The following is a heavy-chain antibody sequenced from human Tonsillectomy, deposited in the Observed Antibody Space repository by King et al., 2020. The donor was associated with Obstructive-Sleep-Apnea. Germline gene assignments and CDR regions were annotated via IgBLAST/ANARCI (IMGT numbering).Heavy chain of an antibody. J-gene: IGHJ4*02. CDR1: GFTFDAFA. Sequence: VQLVESGGGLVQPGGSLRLYCAGSGFTFDAFAMYWVRQAPGKGLEWVSGITWNGDNAGYADSVRGRFTISRDNAKNSLYLHMTSLRSDDTAMYYCATVADYWGQGTLITVSS. CDR3: ATVADY. V-gene: IGHV3-9*01. CDR2: ITWNGDNA.